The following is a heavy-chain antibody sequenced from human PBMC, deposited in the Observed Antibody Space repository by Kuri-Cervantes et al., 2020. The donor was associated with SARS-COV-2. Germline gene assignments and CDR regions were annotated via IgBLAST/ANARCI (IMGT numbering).Heavy chain of an antibody. CDR2: INPSGGST. J-gene: IGHJ5*02. Sequence: ASVKVSCKASGYTFTTYDINWVRQATGQGLEWMGIINPSGGSTSYAQKFQGRVTMTRDTSTSTVYMELSSLRSEETAVYYCARGRNNYVWGSYRHSNWFHPWGQGTLVTVSS. V-gene: IGHV1-46*01. D-gene: IGHD3-16*02. CDR3: ARGRNNYVWGSYRHSNWFHP. CDR1: GYTFTTYD.